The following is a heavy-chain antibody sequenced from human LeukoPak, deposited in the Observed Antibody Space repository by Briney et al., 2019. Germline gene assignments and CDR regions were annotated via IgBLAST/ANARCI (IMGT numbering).Heavy chain of an antibody. CDR1: GGSISSYY. J-gene: IGHJ5*02. Sequence: SETLSLTCTVSGGSISSYYWSWIRQPPGKGLEWIGYIYTSGSTNYNPSLKSRVTISVDTSKNQFSLKLSSVPAADTAVYYCARVDYDIWSGKPGWFDPWGQGTLVTVSS. D-gene: IGHD3-3*01. CDR2: IYTSGST. V-gene: IGHV4-4*09. CDR3: ARVDYDIWSGKPGWFDP.